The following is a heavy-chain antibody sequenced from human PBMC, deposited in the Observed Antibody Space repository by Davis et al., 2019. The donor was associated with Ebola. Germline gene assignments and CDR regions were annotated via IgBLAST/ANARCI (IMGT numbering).Heavy chain of an antibody. Sequence: PSETLSLTCTVSGVSISRHYWSWIRQPPGKRLEWIGSIYYTGNAYYNSSLASRATISVDTSKNQFSLKLTSVTAADTAVYFCARFGGGAYWGQGTLVTVSS. CDR1: GVSISRHY. J-gene: IGHJ4*02. CDR3: ARFGGGAY. CDR2: IYYTGNA. D-gene: IGHD3-16*01. V-gene: IGHV4-59*11.